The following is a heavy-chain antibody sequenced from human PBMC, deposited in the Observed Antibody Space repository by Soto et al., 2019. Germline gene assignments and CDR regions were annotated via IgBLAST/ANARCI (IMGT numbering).Heavy chain of an antibody. D-gene: IGHD3-3*01. CDR3: AKDIPAYYEFWSGYWGLDY. J-gene: IGHJ4*02. CDR1: GFTFDDYA. Sequence: EVQLVESGGGLVQPGRSLRLSCAASGFTFDDYAMHWVRQAPGKGLEWVSGISWNSGSIGYADSVKGRFTISRDNAKNSLYLQMNSLRAEDTALYYCAKDIPAYYEFWSGYWGLDYWGQGTLVTVSS. V-gene: IGHV3-9*01. CDR2: ISWNSGSI.